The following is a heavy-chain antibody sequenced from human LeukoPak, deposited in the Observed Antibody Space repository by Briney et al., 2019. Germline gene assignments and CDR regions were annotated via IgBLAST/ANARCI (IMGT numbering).Heavy chain of an antibody. J-gene: IGHJ3*02. CDR2: INPNSGGT. CDR3: ARLDIVVVPAAVGHDAFDI. CDR1: GYTFTGYY. V-gene: IGHV1-2*02. Sequence: ASVKVSCKASGYTFTGYYMHWVRQAPGQGLEGRGWINPNSGGTNYAQKFQGRVTMNRDTSISTAYMELSRLRSDDTAVYYCARLDIVVVPAAVGHDAFDIWGQGTMVTVSS. D-gene: IGHD2-2*01.